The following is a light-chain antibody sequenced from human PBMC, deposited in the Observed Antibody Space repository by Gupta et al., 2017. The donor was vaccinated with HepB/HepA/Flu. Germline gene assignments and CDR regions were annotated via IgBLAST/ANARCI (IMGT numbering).Light chain of an antibody. V-gene: IGKV1-5*03. CDR1: RDISQW. J-gene: IGKJ1*01. CDR3: QHYDRSSRT. Sequence: DIQLTQSPSSLSASVGDTVTITCRTSRDISQWLVWYQQKPGEAPKLLISKASYLESGVPSRFRGRGSATEFTLTITSLQPDDFATYYCQHYDRSSRTFGQGTQVEIK. CDR2: KAS.